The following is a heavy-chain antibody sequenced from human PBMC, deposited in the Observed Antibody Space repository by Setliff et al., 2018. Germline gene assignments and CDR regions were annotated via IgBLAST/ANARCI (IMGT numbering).Heavy chain of an antibody. CDR3: ATDVVRGAKPVGPDY. V-gene: IGHV3-53*01. J-gene: IGHJ4*02. CDR1: GFTVSRDY. Sequence: PGGSLRLSCAVSGFTVSRDYMSWVRQAPGKGLEWVSLIYNDGRTYYADSVKGRFTISRDNSRNTLYLQMNGLRAEDTAVYYCATDVVRGAKPVGPDYWGQGNLVTVSS. D-gene: IGHD3-10*01. CDR2: IYNDGRT.